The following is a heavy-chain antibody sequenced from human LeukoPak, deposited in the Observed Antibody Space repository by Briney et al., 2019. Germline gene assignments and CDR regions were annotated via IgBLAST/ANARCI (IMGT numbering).Heavy chain of an antibody. D-gene: IGHD4-17*01. J-gene: IGHJ4*02. CDR3: ARGVSVTTPYLDS. V-gene: IGHV1-18*01. CDR1: GYTFTNHA. CDR2: VGGYNGNT. Sequence: ASVKVSCKASGYTFTNHAIHWVRRAPGQGLEWMGRVGGYNGNTKYPQKFQGRVTMTTDTSTSTAYMELMSLRYDDSAVYYCARGVSVTTPYLDSWGQGTLVTVSS.